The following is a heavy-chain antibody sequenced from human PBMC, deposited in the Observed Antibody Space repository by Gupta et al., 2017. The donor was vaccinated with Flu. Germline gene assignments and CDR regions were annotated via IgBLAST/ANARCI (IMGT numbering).Heavy chain of an antibody. V-gene: IGHV3-21*06. CDR3: VRDHSTTWRKGNYFDY. Sequence: EVQLVESGGGLVKAGGSLRLSCAVSGLRFRSYELNWVRHSPGTGKGLEWVSSISSSSSYIYYADSVKGRFTISRDNAHNSVFLQMDSLRADDTAVYYCVRDHSTTWRKGNYFDYWGQGTLVTVSS. J-gene: IGHJ4*02. CDR1: GLRFRSYE. D-gene: IGHD5-18*01. CDR2: ISSSSSYI.